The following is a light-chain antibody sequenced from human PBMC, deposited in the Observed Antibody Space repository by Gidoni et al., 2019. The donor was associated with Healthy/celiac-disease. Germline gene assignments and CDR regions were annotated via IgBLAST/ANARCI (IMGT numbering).Light chain of an antibody. J-gene: IGKJ1*01. Sequence: DIVLTQSPGTLSLSPGERATLSCRPSQSVSSSYLAWYQQKPGQAPRLLIYGASSRATGIPDRFSGSGSGTDFTLTISRLEPEDFAVYYCQQYGSSPSTFGQGTKVEIK. CDR2: GAS. CDR1: QSVSSSY. V-gene: IGKV3-20*01. CDR3: QQYGSSPST.